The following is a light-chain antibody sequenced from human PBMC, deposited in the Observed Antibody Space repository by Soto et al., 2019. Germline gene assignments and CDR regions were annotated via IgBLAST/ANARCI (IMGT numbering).Light chain of an antibody. V-gene: IGKV3-20*01. J-gene: IGKJ3*01. CDR1: QSVSSNY. Sequence: EIVLTQSPGTLSLSPGQSATLSCRASQSVSSNYLAWYQQKSGQTPRLLIYGASSRATGIPDRFSGSGSGTDFTLTISRLEPEDFAVYYCQQYDTSPFTFGPGTKVDIK. CDR2: GAS. CDR3: QQYDTSPFT.